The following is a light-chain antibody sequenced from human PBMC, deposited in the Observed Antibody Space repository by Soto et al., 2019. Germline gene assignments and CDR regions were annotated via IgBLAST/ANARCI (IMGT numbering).Light chain of an antibody. CDR3: QKYNRAPLT. CDR1: QDISND. CDR2: AAS. Sequence: DIQMTQSPSSLSASVGDTVTITCRASQDISNDLAWYQQKPGRVPKVLIYAASTLQSGVPSRFSAIGSGTYFTLTISSLQPEDVATYYCQKYNRAPLTFGGGTKVEIK. V-gene: IGKV1-27*01. J-gene: IGKJ4*01.